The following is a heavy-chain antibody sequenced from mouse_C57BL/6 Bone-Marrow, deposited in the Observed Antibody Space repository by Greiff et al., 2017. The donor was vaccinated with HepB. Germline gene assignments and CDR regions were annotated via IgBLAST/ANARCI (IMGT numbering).Heavy chain of an antibody. CDR1: GFTFSSYA. CDR2: ISDGGSYT. V-gene: IGHV5-4*01. Sequence: EVKLVESGGGLVKPGGSLKLSCAASGFTFSSYAMSWVRQTPEKRLEWVATISDGGSYTYYPDNVKGRFTISRDNAKNNLYLQMSHLKSEDTAMYYCARDEGLGPAYWGQGTLVTVSA. CDR3: ARDEGLGPAY. D-gene: IGHD4-1*01. J-gene: IGHJ3*01.